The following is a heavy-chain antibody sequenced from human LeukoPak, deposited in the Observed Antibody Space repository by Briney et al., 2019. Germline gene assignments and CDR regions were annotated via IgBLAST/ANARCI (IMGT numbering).Heavy chain of an antibody. CDR2: INTGNGNT. Sequence: ASVKVSCKASGYTFTTYTLHWVRQAPGQRLQWMGCINTGNGNTKYSQEFQGRVTITRDTSASTAYMELSSLNSEDMAVYYCARGAKFRSYGSGTYYTSLPFDPWGQGTLVSVSS. CDR3: ARGAKFRSYGSGTYYTSLPFDP. CDR1: GYTFTTYT. V-gene: IGHV1-3*03. D-gene: IGHD3-10*01. J-gene: IGHJ5*02.